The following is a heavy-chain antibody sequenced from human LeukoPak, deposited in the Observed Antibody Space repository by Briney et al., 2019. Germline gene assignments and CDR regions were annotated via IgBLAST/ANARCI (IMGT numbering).Heavy chain of an antibody. CDR2: INYSGTT. CDR1: GGSISISTYY. CDR3: AKYTTEGSFDY. V-gene: IGHV4-61*01. Sequence: SETLSLTCTVPGGSISISTYYWSWIRQPPGKGLEWIGYINYSGTTIYNPSLNSRVTISVDTSKNQFSLKLTSVTAADTAVYYCAKYTTEGSFDYWGQGTLVTVSS. J-gene: IGHJ4*02. D-gene: IGHD2-2*02.